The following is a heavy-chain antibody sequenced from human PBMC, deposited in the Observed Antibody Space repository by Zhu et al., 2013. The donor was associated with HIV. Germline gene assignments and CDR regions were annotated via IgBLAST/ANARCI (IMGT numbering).Heavy chain of an antibody. J-gene: IGHJ6*03. Sequence: QVQLVQSGAEVKKPGASVKVSCKASGYTFTGYYIHWVRQAPGQGLEWMGWINSNNGGTNYAQRFQGRVTMTRDTSISTAYMELSRLRSDDTAVYYCARVRGEGDGAYYYHYMDVWGKGTTVTVSS. CDR1: GYTFTGYY. CDR2: INSNNGGT. D-gene: IGHD3-10*01. CDR3: ARVRGEGDGAYYYHYMDV. V-gene: IGHV1-2*02.